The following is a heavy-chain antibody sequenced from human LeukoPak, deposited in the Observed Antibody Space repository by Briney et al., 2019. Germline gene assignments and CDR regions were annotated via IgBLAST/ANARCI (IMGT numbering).Heavy chain of an antibody. J-gene: IGHJ3*02. Sequence: SETLSLTCTVSGGSISSSYWSWIRQPPGKGPEWIGYIYYSGSTNYNPSLKSRLTISVDTSKNQFSLKLTSVTAADTAVYYCARGYCSSTSCYYDAFDIWGQGTMVTVSS. CDR2: IYYSGST. V-gene: IGHV4-59*01. CDR3: ARGYCSSTSCYYDAFDI. D-gene: IGHD2-2*01. CDR1: GGSISSSY.